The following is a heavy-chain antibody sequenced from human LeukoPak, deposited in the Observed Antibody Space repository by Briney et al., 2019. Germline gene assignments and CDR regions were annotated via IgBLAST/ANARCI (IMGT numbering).Heavy chain of an antibody. J-gene: IGHJ4*02. D-gene: IGHD5-24*01. CDR3: AKDSLRWLQKELFGRLDY. CDR2: ISYDGSNK. V-gene: IGHV3-30*18. CDR1: GFTFSSYG. Sequence: GGSLRLSCAASGFTFSSYGMHWVRQAPGKGLEWVAVISYDGSNKYYADSVKGRFTISRDNSKNTLYLQMNSLRAEDTAVYYCAKDSLRWLQKELFGRLDYWGQGTLVTVSS.